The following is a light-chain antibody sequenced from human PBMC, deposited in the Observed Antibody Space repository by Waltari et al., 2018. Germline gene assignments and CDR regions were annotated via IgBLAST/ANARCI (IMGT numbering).Light chain of an antibody. Sequence: QSALAQPRSVSGSPGQSVTISCTGTSSAVGGYDYVSWYQQYPGKAPKLMIYDVTKRPAGVPNRFSGSKSGNTASLTISGLQAEDETYYYCCSYTGSIYVFGTGTEVTVL. CDR3: CSYTGSIYV. CDR1: SSAVGGYDY. J-gene: IGLJ1*01. V-gene: IGLV2-11*01. CDR2: DVT.